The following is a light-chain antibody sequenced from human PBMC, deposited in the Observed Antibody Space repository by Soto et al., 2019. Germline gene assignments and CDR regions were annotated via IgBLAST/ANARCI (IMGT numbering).Light chain of an antibody. V-gene: IGKV3-20*01. CDR1: QSVSSSY. J-gene: IGKJ1*01. CDR2: GAS. Sequence: EIVLTQSPGTLSLSPGERATLSCRASQSVSSSYLAWYQQKPGQAPRLLMYGASSRATGIPDRFSGSGSGTDFTVTISRVEPEDFAVYYCQQYGSSLSTFGQGTKVEIK. CDR3: QQYGSSLST.